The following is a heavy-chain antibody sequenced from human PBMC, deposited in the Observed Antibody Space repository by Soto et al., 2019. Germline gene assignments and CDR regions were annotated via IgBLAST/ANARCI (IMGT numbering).Heavy chain of an antibody. D-gene: IGHD6-13*01. CDR1: AYAFNTYA. CDR3: ARGGFSSSWRLDF. CDR2: IFPYTGDT. Sequence: QAQLVQSGAEVKTPGASVKVSCKTSAYAFNTYAINWVRQAPGQGLEWLGSIFPYTGDTHYSQNLQARVTMTADTSKSTAYMEMTTLTSDDTAVYYCARGGFSSSWRLDFWGRGTLVTVAS. V-gene: IGHV1-18*04. J-gene: IGHJ4*02.